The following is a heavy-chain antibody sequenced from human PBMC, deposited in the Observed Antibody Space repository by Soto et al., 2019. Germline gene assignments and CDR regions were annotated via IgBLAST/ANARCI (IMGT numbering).Heavy chain of an antibody. J-gene: IGHJ4*02. Sequence: SETLSSTRGVSGYSISSGDYGACIRQPPGKDLEWIGSINHSGKTYYNPSLRTRVTISVDTSKNQLSLKLNSVTAADTAVYFCGRSGDDYGSYIDYWGQGTLVTVSS. V-gene: IGHV4-38-2*01. CDR2: INHSGKT. D-gene: IGHD4-17*01. CDR1: GYSISSGDY. CDR3: GRSGDDYGSYIDY.